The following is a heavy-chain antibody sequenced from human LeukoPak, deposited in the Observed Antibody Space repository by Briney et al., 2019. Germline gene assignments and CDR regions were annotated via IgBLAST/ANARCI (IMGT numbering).Heavy chain of an antibody. CDR1: GFTFSSYG. Sequence: GGSLRLSCAASGFTFSSYGMHWVRQAPGKGLEWVAVIWYDGSNKYYADSVKGRFTISRDNAKNSLYLQMNSLRAEDTAVYYCARDVDYGDYIDYWGQGTLVTVSS. D-gene: IGHD4-17*01. CDR3: ARDVDYGDYIDY. J-gene: IGHJ4*02. CDR2: IWYDGSNK. V-gene: IGHV3-33*01.